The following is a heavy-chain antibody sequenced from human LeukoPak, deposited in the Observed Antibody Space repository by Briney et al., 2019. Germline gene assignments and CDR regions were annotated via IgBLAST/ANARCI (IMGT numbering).Heavy chain of an antibody. V-gene: IGHV3-15*01. CDR2: IKSKTDGGTT. CDR3: TTCRYRGGSCYSDY. CDR1: GFTLSNAW. J-gene: IGHJ4*02. Sequence: PGGSLRLSCAASGFTLSNAWMSWVRQAPGKGLEWVGRIKSKTDGGTTDYAAPVKGRFTISRDDSKNTLYLQMTSLKTEDTAVYYCTTCRYRGGSCYSDYWGQGTLVTVSS. D-gene: IGHD2-15*01.